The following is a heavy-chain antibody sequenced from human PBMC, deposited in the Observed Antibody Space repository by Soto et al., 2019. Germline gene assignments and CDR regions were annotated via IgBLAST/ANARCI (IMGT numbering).Heavy chain of an antibody. D-gene: IGHD3-10*01. CDR1: GFSFSSYD. Sequence: QEQLVESGGGAVQPGRSLRLSCTASGFSFSSYDMHWLRQAAGEVLEWVTAMSFDGSYKHYADSVKCRFTSSRDNSENTLDLQMHGLRPEDAAVYFCARAMIRGEVYYGAEVWGQGTTVTVS. CDR3: ARAMIRGEVYYGAEV. V-gene: IGHV3-30*03. J-gene: IGHJ6*02. CDR2: MSFDGSYK.